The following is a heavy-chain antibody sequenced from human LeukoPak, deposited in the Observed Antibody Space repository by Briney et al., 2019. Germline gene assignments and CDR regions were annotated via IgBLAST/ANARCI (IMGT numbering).Heavy chain of an antibody. CDR2: SYHSGST. J-gene: IGHJ3*02. D-gene: IGHD2/OR15-2a*01. CDR1: GGSITSSKW. CDR3: ARLSPDGFDI. V-gene: IGHV4-4*02. Sequence: SETLSLTCAVSGGSITSSKWWTWVRQPPGKGLEWIGESYHSGSTNYNPSLKSRVTISVDKSKKQFSLKLSSVTAADTAVYYCARLSPDGFDIWGQGTMVTVSS.